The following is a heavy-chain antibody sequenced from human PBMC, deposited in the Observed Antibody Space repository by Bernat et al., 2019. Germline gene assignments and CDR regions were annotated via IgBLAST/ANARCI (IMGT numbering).Heavy chain of an antibody. CDR2: ISYDGSNK. J-gene: IGHJ3*02. D-gene: IGHD2-15*01. CDR3: AKARVEAQTRHDAFDI. V-gene: IGHV3-30*18. Sequence: QVQLVESGGGVVQPGRSLRLSCAASGFTFSSYGMHWVRQAPGKGLEWVAVISYDGSNKYYADSVKGRFTISRDNSKNTLYLQMNSLRAEDTAVYYCAKARVEAQTRHDAFDIWGQGTMVTVSS. CDR1: GFTFSSYG.